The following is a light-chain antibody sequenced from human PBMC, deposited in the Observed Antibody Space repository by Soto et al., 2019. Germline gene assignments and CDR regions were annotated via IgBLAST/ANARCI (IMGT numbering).Light chain of an antibody. CDR1: RSVSSY. CDR3: QQRSNWPPALT. Sequence: VLTQSPATLSLSPGERVTLSCRASRSVSSYLAWYQQTPGQAPRLLISDASNRATGIPARFSGSGSGTDFTLTISSLEPEDVAVYYCQQRSNWPPALTFGGGTKVDIK. V-gene: IGKV3-11*01. CDR2: DAS. J-gene: IGKJ4*01.